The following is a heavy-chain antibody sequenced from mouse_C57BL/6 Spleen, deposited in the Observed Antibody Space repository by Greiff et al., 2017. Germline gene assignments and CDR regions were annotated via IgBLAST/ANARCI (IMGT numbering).Heavy chain of an antibody. CDR1: GYTFTSYW. V-gene: IGHV1-61*01. CDR2: IYPSDSET. Sequence: QVQLQQPGAELVRPGSSVKLSCKASGYTFTSYWMDWVKQRPGQGLEWIGNIYPSDSETHYNQKFKDKATLTVDKSSSTAYMQLSSLTSEDSAVYYCARRSYAYDDYWGQGTTLTVSA. CDR3: ARRSYAYDDY. D-gene: IGHD2-2*01. J-gene: IGHJ2*01.